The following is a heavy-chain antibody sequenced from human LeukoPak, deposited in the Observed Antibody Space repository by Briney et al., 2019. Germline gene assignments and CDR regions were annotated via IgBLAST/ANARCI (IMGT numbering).Heavy chain of an antibody. CDR2: INPNSGGT. Sequence: ASVKVSCKASGYTFTGYYMHWVRQAPGQGLEWMGWINPNSGGTNYAQKFQGRVTMTRDTSISTAYMELSSLRSEDTAVYYCARVAHYYDRNAFDIWGQGTMVTVSS. CDR3: ARVAHYYDRNAFDI. CDR1: GYTFTGYY. D-gene: IGHD3-22*01. V-gene: IGHV1-2*02. J-gene: IGHJ3*02.